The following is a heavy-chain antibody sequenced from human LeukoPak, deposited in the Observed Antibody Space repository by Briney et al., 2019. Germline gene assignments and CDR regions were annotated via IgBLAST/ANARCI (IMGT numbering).Heavy chain of an antibody. D-gene: IGHD3-3*01. V-gene: IGHV4-59*01. Sequence: SETLSLTCTVSGGSISSYYWSWIRQPPGKGLEWIGYIHYSGSTYYNPSLTSRVTISVDTSKNQFSLRLSSVTAADTAVYYCAREGSRDFWSGPVYYFDYWGQGTLVTASS. CDR2: IHYSGST. J-gene: IGHJ4*02. CDR3: AREGSRDFWSGPVYYFDY. CDR1: GGSISSYY.